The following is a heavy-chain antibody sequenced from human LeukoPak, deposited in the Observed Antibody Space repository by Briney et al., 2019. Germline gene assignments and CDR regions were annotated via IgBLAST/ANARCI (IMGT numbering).Heavy chain of an antibody. CDR1: GYTFTGYY. CDR3: ARMPAGSSTTNDY. J-gene: IGHJ4*02. CDR2: INPNSGGT. V-gene: IGHV1-2*06. Sequence: GASVKVSCKASGYTFTGYYMHWVRQAPGQGLEWMGRINPNSGGTNYAQKVQGRVTMTRDTSISTAYMELSGLRSDDTAVYYCARMPAGSSTTNDYWGQGTLVTVST. D-gene: IGHD2-2*01.